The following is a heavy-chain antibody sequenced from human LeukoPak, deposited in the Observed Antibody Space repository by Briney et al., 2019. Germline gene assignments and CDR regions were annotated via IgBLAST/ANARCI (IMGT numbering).Heavy chain of an antibody. CDR2: INPNSGGT. D-gene: IGHD6-19*01. V-gene: IGHV1-2*02. CDR1: GYTFSDYY. J-gene: IGHJ4*02. Sequence: ASVKVSCKASGYTFSDYYIHWVRQAPGQGLEWMGWINPNSGGTNYAQKFQGRVTMTRDTSISTAYMELSRLRSDDTAVYYCARANRYSSGWYYWGQGTLVTVSS. CDR3: ARANRYSSGWYY.